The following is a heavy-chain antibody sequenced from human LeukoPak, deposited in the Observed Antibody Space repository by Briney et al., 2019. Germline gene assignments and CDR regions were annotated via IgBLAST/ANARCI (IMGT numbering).Heavy chain of an antibody. CDR1: GYTFTSYD. CDR2: MNPNSGNT. CDR3: ARDDPSIAVAGRD. J-gene: IGHJ4*02. D-gene: IGHD6-19*01. V-gene: IGHV1-8*01. Sequence: ASVKVSCKASGYTFTSYDINWVRQATGQGLEWMGWMNPNSGNTGYAQKFQGRVTVTTDTSASTAYMELRSLRSDDTAVYYCARDDPSIAVAGRDWGQGTLVTVSS.